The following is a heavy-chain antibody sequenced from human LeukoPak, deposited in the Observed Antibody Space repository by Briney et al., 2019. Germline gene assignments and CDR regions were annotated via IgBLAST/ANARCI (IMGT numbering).Heavy chain of an antibody. Sequence: SGPTLFKPTQTLTLTCTFSGFSLSTSGVSVGWIRQPPGKALEWLALIYWDDDKRYSPSLNTRLTITKDTSKNQVVLTMTNMDPVDTATYYCAHRRAAGQFDYWGQGTLVTVSS. CDR2: IYWDDDK. V-gene: IGHV2-5*02. J-gene: IGHJ4*02. CDR3: AHRRAAGQFDY. CDR1: GFSLSTSGVS. D-gene: IGHD6-13*01.